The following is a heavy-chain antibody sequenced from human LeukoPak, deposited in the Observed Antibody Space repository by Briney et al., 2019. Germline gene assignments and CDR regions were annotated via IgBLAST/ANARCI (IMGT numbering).Heavy chain of an antibody. CDR1: GFTFSSYW. Sequence: GGSLRLSCVASGFTFSSYWMHWVRQAPGKGLEWVANIKQDGSEEHYVDSVKGRFTISRDNAKNSVYLQMNSLIAEDTAVYYCARGGPQGSIWGQGTLVTVSS. CDR3: ARGGPQGSI. D-gene: IGHD3-16*01. V-gene: IGHV3-7*03. J-gene: IGHJ4*02. CDR2: IKQDGSEE.